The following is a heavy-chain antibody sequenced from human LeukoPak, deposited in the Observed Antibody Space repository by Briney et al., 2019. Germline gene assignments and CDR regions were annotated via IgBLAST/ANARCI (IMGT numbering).Heavy chain of an antibody. D-gene: IGHD1-26*01. CDR3: ARHQIVGATRSPFDY. Sequence: GESLKFSGKGSGSNFNNYWIGGVRQIPGKGLEGMGIIYPGDSDTRYSPSFQGQVTISADKSISTAYLQWSSLKASDSAMYYCARHQIVGATRSPFDYWGQGTLVTVSS. J-gene: IGHJ4*02. CDR2: IYPGDSDT. CDR1: GSNFNNYW. V-gene: IGHV5-51*01.